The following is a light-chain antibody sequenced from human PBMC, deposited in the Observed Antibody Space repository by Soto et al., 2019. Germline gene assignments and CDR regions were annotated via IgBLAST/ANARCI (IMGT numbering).Light chain of an antibody. Sequence: EIVLTQSPATLSLSPGERATLSCRASQSVDTYLAWYQQKPGQAPRLLIYDASNRATGIPARFSGSGSGTDFTLTISSLEPEDSAVYYCQQRSTWPIFAFGPGTKVDLK. J-gene: IGKJ3*01. V-gene: IGKV3-11*01. CDR1: QSVDTY. CDR2: DAS. CDR3: QQRSTWPIFA.